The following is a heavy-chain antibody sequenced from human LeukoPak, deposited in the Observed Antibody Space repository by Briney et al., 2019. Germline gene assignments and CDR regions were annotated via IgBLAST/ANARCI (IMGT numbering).Heavy chain of an antibody. D-gene: IGHD4-23*01. CDR1: GFTFSNAW. CDR2: ISGRGDNT. CDR3: AKRVQGNTGPFHC. Sequence: PGGSLRLSCVVSGFTFSNAWMSWIRQAPGKGLEWVSGISGRGDNTYYADSVKGRFTISRDNSKNTLRLQMNSLRDEDTAVYYCAKRVQGNTGPFHCWGQGTLASVSS. V-gene: IGHV3-23*01. J-gene: IGHJ4*02.